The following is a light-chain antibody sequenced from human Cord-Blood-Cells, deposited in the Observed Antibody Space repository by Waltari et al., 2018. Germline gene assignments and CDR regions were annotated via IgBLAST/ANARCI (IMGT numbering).Light chain of an antibody. CDR1: QTVSSY. CDR3: QQRSNWPPYT. J-gene: IGKJ2*01. Sequence: EIVLTQSPATLSLSPGERATPSCRASQTVSSYLAWYQQKPGQAPMLLIYDASNRATGIPARFSGSGSGTDFTLTISSLEPEDFAVYYCQQRSNWPPYTFGQGTKLEIK. CDR2: DAS. V-gene: IGKV3-11*01.